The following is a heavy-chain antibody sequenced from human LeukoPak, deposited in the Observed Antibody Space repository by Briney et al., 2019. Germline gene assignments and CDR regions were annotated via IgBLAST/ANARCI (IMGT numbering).Heavy chain of an antibody. CDR3: SRITTNGYFEY. CDR1: GFTFSSFW. J-gene: IGHJ4*02. V-gene: IGHV3-7*01. CDR2: IRWDDER. D-gene: IGHD1-1*01. Sequence: PGGSLRLSCSASGFTFSSFWMGWVRQAPGKGLEWVASIRWDDERHHVDSVTGRFSVSRDNAKNSLYLQMNSLRAEDTAVYFCSRITTNGYFEYWGQGGLVTVSS.